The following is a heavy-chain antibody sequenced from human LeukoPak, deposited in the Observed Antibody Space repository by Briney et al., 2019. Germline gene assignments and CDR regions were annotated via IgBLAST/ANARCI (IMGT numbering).Heavy chain of an antibody. D-gene: IGHD6-13*01. J-gene: IGHJ4*02. V-gene: IGHV4-39*01. CDR2: IYYSGST. CDR1: GGSISSSSYY. Sequence: PSDTLSLTCTVSGGSISSSSYYWGWIRQPPGKRLEGMGSIYYSGSTYYNPSLKSRVTLSVDTSKTQFSLKLSSVTGADTAVYYCARLTSSWSVDYWGQGTLVTVSS. CDR3: ARLTSSWSVDY.